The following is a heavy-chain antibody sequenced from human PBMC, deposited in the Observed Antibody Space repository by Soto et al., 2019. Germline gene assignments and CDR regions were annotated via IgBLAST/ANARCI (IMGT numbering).Heavy chain of an antibody. CDR2: IIPILGIA. Sequence: SVKVSCKASGYSFSFYGINWVRQAPGQGLEWMGRIIPILGIANYAQKFQGRVTITADKSTSTAYMELSSLRSEDTAVYYCARDPYYDGSGSPGRDFDYWGQGTLVTVSS. V-gene: IGHV1-69*04. J-gene: IGHJ4*02. CDR3: ARDPYYDGSGSPGRDFDY. CDR1: GYSFSFYG. D-gene: IGHD3-10*01.